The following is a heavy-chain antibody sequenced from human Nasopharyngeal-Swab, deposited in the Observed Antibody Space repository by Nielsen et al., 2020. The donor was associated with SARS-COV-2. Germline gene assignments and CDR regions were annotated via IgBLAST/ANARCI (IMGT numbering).Heavy chain of an antibody. V-gene: IGHV4-39*07. Sequence: SETLSLTCTVSGGSISSSSYYWGWIRQPPGKGLEWIGSIYYSGSTYYNPSLKSRVTISVDTSKNQFSLKLSSVTAADTAVYYCARVKYTPLRVPNPICFDYWGQGTLVTVSS. J-gene: IGHJ4*02. D-gene: IGHD2-2*02. CDR2: IYYSGST. CDR1: GGSISSSSYY. CDR3: ARVKYTPLRVPNPICFDY.